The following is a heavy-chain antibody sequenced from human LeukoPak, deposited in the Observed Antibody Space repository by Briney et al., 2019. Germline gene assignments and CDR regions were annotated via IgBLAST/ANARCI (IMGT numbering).Heavy chain of an antibody. Sequence: GGSLRLSCAASGFTFSSYAMSWVRQAPGKGLECVSAISGCGGSTYYADSVKGRFTISRDNSKNTLYLQMNSLRAEDTAVYYCAKYYSSSWIYYFDYWGQGTLVTVSS. V-gene: IGHV3-23*01. CDR2: ISGCGGST. J-gene: IGHJ4*02. CDR3: AKYYSSSWIYYFDY. CDR1: GFTFSSYA. D-gene: IGHD6-13*01.